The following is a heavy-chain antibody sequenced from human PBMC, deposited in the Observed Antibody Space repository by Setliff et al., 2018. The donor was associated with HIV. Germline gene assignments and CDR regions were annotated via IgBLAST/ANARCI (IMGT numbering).Heavy chain of an antibody. J-gene: IGHJ1*01. CDR1: GFTFSSYP. D-gene: IGHD3-10*01. V-gene: IGHV3-23*01. CDR2: LSGIGGST. Sequence: GGSLRLSCAVSGFTFSSYPMTWVRQAPGKGLEWVSSLSGIGGSTYYADSVKGRFPISRDNPKNTLYLRMNSLRAEDTAVYYCAQAQTSVSGSYYQYLQHWGQGTLVTVSS. CDR3: AQAQTSVSGSYYQYLQH.